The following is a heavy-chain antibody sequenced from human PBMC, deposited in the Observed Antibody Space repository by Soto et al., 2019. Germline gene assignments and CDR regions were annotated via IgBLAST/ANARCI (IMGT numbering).Heavy chain of an antibody. V-gene: IGHV3-33*01. J-gene: IGHJ6*03. CDR3: ARDNYCSGGSCHNYYYYYMDV. CDR1: GFTFSSYG. CDR2: IWYDGSNK. Sequence: GGSLRLSCAASGFTFSSYGMHWVRQAPGKGLEWVAVIWYDGSNKYYADSVKGRFTISRDNSKKTLYLQMNSLRAEDTAVYYCARDNYCSGGSCHNYYYYYMDVWGKGTTVTVSS. D-gene: IGHD2-15*01.